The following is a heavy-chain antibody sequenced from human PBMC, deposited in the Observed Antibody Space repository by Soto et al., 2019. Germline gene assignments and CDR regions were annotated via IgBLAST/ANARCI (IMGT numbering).Heavy chain of an antibody. V-gene: IGHV1-18*01. CDR3: ARVDVYVTPSPQDV. Sequence: QVQLVQSGAEVKNPGASVKVSCKASGYTFTRYGIGWARQAPGQGLEWMGWINTYNGNTNYAQNVQGRVTLTTDTHTSTAYMELRSLRSNDTAIYYCARVDVYVTPSPQDVWGQGTTVIVSS. CDR1: GYTFTRYG. J-gene: IGHJ6*02. CDR2: INTYNGNT. D-gene: IGHD5-12*01.